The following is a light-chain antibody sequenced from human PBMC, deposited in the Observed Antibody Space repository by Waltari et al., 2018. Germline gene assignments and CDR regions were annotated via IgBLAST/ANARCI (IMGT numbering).Light chain of an antibody. CDR2: DVS. CDR1: SSDVGGYNY. Sequence: HSALTQPASVSGSPGQSNTIPCTGTSSDVGGYNYVSWYQQHPGKAPKLMIFDVSNRPSGFSSRFSGSKSGNTASLTISGLQAEDEADYYCSSYVSSDTLELFGGGTSLTVL. J-gene: IGLJ2*01. V-gene: IGLV2-14*03. CDR3: SSYVSSDTLEL.